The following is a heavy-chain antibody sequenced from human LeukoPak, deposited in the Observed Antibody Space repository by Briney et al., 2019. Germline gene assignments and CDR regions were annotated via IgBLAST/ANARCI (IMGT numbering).Heavy chain of an antibody. CDR3: ARGAAVRGVIPSYWYFDL. CDR2: IYYSGST. V-gene: IGHV4-59*01. D-gene: IGHD3-10*01. J-gene: IGHJ2*01. CDR1: GGSISSYY. Sequence: SETLSLTCTVSGGSISSYYWSWIRQPPGKGLEWIGYIYYSGSTNYKPSLKSRVTISVDTSKNQFSLKLSSVTAADTAVYYCARGAAVRGVIPSYWYFDLWGRGTLVTVPS.